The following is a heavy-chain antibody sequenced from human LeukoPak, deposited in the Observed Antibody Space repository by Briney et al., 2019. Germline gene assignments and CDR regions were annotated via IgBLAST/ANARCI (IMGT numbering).Heavy chain of an antibody. D-gene: IGHD3-16*01. J-gene: IGHJ4*02. CDR2: ININEGP. V-gene: IGHV4-61*09. CDR3: ARGSAPADRTGGGEFGY. CDR1: GGSISSSSYY. Sequence: SETLSLTCTVSGGSISSSSYYWCWIRQPAGKGLEWIGHININEGPKYNPSLRSRVTMSADTSRNQYSLKLSSVTAADTAVYYCARGSAPADRTGGGEFGYWGQGTLVTVSS.